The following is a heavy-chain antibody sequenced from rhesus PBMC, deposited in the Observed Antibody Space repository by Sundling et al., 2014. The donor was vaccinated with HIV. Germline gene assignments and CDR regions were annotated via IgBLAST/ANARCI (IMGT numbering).Heavy chain of an antibody. CDR3: ARAKDPRYYDSGYNQFDY. D-gene: IGHD3-28*01. J-gene: IGHJ4*01. V-gene: IGHV4S10*01. Sequence: QVQLQESGPGVVKPSETLSLICAVSGGSISDTYRWSWIRQPPGKGLEWIGYIYGSRYIYGSSMTTNYNPSLKSRVTISKDTSKNQFSLKVTSVTAADTAVYYCARAKDPRYYDSGYNQFDYWGQGVLVTVSS. CDR1: GGSISDTYR. CDR2: IYGSSMTT.